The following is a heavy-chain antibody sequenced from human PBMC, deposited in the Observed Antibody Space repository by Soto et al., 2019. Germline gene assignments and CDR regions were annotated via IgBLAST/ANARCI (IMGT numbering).Heavy chain of an antibody. V-gene: IGHV3-15*01. CDR1: GFAFSNAW. Sequence: EVQLVESGGGLVEPGGSLRLACVASGFAFSNAWMTWVRQVPGKGLEWVGRITSETDGGATDYGSLVRGRFIISRNDSENSLYLEMNSLKTEDTAVYYCTTPARTIPSYFNTFDIWCQGTMVTVSS. CDR2: ITSETDGGAT. CDR3: TTPARTIPSYFNTFDI. D-gene: IGHD1-1*01. J-gene: IGHJ3*02.